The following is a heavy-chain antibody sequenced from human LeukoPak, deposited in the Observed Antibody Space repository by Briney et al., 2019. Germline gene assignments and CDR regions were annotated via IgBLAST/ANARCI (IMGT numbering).Heavy chain of an antibody. Sequence: GGSLRLSCAVSGLTFSSSVMSWVRQAPGKGLEWVSTISASGGGTYYADSVKGRFTISRDNSKNTLYLQMNRLRAEDTAVYYCARDSGHDAFDIWGQGTMVTVSS. CDR1: GLTFSSSV. CDR3: ARDSGHDAFDI. J-gene: IGHJ3*02. CDR2: ISASGGGT. V-gene: IGHV3-23*01.